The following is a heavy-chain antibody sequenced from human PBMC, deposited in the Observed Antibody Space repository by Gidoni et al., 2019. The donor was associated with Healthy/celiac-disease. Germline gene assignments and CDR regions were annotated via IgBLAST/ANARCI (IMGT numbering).Heavy chain of an antibody. CDR3: ARDWWVGGGSCYAY. D-gene: IGHD2-15*01. CDR2: IYSGGST. Sequence: EVQLVESGGGLIQPGGSLRLSCASSGFSVSTNYMSWVRQAPGKGLEWVSIIYSGGSTSYADSVKGRFTISRDNSKNTLYLQMNSLRAEDTAVYYCARDWWVGGGSCYAYWGQGTLVTVSS. CDR1: GFSVSTNY. V-gene: IGHV3-53*01. J-gene: IGHJ4*02.